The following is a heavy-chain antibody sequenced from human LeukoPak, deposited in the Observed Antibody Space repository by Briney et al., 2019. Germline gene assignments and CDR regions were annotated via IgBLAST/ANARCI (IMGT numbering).Heavy chain of an antibody. CDR2: ISSSSSYI. CDR3: ARGTYYYDSSGYYLDY. CDR1: GFTFSSYS. J-gene: IGHJ4*02. D-gene: IGHD3-22*01. V-gene: IGHV3-21*01. Sequence: GGSLRLSCAASGFTFSSYSMNWVRQAPGKGLDWVSSISSSSSYIYYADSVKGRFTISRDNAKNSLYLQMNSLRAEDTAVYYCARGTYYYDSSGYYLDYWGQGTLVTVSS.